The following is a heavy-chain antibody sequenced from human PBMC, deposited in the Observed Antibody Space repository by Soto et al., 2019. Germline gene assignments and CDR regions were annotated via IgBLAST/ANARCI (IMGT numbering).Heavy chain of an antibody. Sequence: QVQLQESGPGLVKPSETLSLTCTVSGGSISNYYWSWIRQPQGKELEWIGYVYYSGSTNYDPSLKCRVTISVHTSKNQFSLKLSSVSAADTAVYYCARDSPHGSPDYWGQGTLVTVSS. CDR1: GGSISNYY. J-gene: IGHJ4*02. CDR2: VYYSGST. D-gene: IGHD5-12*01. V-gene: IGHV4-59*01. CDR3: ARDSPHGSPDY.